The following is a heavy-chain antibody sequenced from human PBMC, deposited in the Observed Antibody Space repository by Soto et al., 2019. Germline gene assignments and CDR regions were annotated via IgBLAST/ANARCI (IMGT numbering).Heavy chain of an antibody. Sequence: ASVKVSCKASGYTFTGYYMHWVRQAPGQGLEWMGWINPNSGGTNYAQKFQGRVTMTRDTSISTAYMELSRLRSDDTAVYYCARDSRLRTAALDYWGQGTLLTLSS. CDR3: ARDSRLRTAALDY. D-gene: IGHD6-13*01. V-gene: IGHV1-2*02. CDR2: INPNSGGT. CDR1: GYTFTGYY. J-gene: IGHJ4*02.